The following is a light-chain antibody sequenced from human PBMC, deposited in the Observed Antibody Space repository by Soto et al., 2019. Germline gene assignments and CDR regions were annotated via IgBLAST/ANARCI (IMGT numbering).Light chain of an antibody. V-gene: IGKV1-39*01. CDR1: QSISGY. J-gene: IGKJ1*01. Sequence: DIQMTQSPASLSASVGDRITITCRASQSISGYLNWYLQRPGEAPKLLIYAASDLQSGVPSRFSGTGSGTEFILTISSLQPEDSATYYCQQSDTIPWTFGRGTRVEIK. CDR2: AAS. CDR3: QQSDTIPWT.